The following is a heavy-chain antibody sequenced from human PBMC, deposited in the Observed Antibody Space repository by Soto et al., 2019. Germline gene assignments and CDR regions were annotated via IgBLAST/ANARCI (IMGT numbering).Heavy chain of an antibody. J-gene: IGHJ4*02. Sequence: QVQLVESGGGVVQPGRSLRLSCAASGFTFSSYGMHWVRQAPGKGLEWVAVIWYDGSNKYYADSVKGRFTISRDNSKNTLYRQMNSLRAEDTAVYYCARGAYCSGGSCYGNFDYWGQGTLVTVSS. CDR1: GFTFSSYG. CDR2: IWYDGSNK. V-gene: IGHV3-33*01. CDR3: ARGAYCSGGSCYGNFDY. D-gene: IGHD2-15*01.